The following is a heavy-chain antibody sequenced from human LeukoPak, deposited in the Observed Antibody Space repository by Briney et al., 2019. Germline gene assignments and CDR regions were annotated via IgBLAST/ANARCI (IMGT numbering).Heavy chain of an antibody. D-gene: IGHD3-22*01. CDR2: INHSGST. CDR1: GGSISSGDYS. CDR3: ARSGWDYYDSSGPRSWFDP. V-gene: IGHV4-30-2*01. J-gene: IGHJ5*02. Sequence: PSETLSLTCAVSGGSISSGDYSWSWIRQPPGKGLEWIGYINHSGSTYYNPSLKSRVTISVDRSKNQFSLKLTSMTAADTAVYYCARSGWDYYDSSGPRSWFDPWGQGTLVTVSS.